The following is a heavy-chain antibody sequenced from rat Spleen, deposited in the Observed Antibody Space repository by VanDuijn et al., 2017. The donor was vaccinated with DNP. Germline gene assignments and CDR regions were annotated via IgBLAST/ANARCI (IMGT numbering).Heavy chain of an antibody. J-gene: IGHJ2*01. CDR2: ISYDGSST. CDR1: GFTFSDYY. V-gene: IGHV5-29*01. CDR3: SINYYSASFDY. Sequence: EVKLVESGGGLVQPGRSLQLSCAASGFTFSDYYMAWVRQAPTKGLEWVATISYDGSSTYYRDSVKGRFTISRDNAKSTLYLQMDSLRSEETATYDCSINYYSASFDYWGQGVMVTVSS. D-gene: IGHD1-1*01.